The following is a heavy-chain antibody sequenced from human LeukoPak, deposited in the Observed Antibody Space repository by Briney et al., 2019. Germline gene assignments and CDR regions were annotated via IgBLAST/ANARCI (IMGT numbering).Heavy chain of an antibody. J-gene: IGHJ4*02. CDR1: GFTFRTYA. CDR3: AKGGLWLDHGTFDY. CDR2: ISASGDST. V-gene: IGHV3-23*01. D-gene: IGHD5-18*01. Sequence: AGGSLRLSCAASGFTFRTYAMNWVRQAPGKGLEWVSGISASGDSTFYAGSVKGRFTISRDNSKKMLYLQMNSLGAEDTAIYYCAKGGLWLDHGTFDYWAQGPLVTVSS.